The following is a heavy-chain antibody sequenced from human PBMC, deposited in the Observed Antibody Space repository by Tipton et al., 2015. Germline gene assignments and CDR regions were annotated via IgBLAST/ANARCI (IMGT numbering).Heavy chain of an antibody. CDR2: INTINGHT. Sequence: QSGPEVKKPGASVRVSCKASGYTFTAYSVHWVRQAPGQRLEWMGWINTINGHTRYSQQFQGRVTITRDKSASTAYMEVSSLRSEDTAVYYCARDPSSDSSYYYYYGMDVWGQGTTVTVSS. CDR1: GYTFTAYS. D-gene: IGHD6-25*01. J-gene: IGHJ6*02. CDR3: ARDPSSDSSYYYYYGMDV. V-gene: IGHV1-3*04.